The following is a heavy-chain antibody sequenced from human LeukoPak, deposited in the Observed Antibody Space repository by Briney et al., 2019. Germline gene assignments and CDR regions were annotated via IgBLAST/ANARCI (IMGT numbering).Heavy chain of an antibody. Sequence: GGSLRLSCAASGFTFSSYWMSWVRQAPGKGLEWVAFIRYDGSNKYYADSVKGRFTISRDNSKNTLYLQMNSLRAEDTAVYYCAKDCLAWDSSSWNFDYWGQGTLVTVSS. CDR3: AKDCLAWDSSSWNFDY. D-gene: IGHD6-13*01. CDR2: IRYDGSNK. CDR1: GFTFSSYW. J-gene: IGHJ4*02. V-gene: IGHV3-30*02.